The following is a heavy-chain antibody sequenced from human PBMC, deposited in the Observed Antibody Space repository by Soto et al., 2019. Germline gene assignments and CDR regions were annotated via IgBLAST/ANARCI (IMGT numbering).Heavy chain of an antibody. D-gene: IGHD3-9*01. CDR2: ISHDGRNN. CDR3: ARDISYDFDYRFNTMVARPALGH. Sequence: SLRLSCAASGFTFSAYAMHWVRQAPGKGLEWVAIISHDGRNNYYADSLKGRCTISRDNSNNTLYLQIDRLRPEDTAVYYCARDISYDFDYRFNTMVARPALGHWGQGILVTVSS. V-gene: IGHV3-30*03. J-gene: IGHJ4*02. CDR1: GFTFSAYA.